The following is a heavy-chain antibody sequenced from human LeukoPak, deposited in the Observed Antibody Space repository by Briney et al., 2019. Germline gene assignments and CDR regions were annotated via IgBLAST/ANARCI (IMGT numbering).Heavy chain of an antibody. Sequence: PSETLSLTCTVSGGSISSYYWSWIRQPPGKGLEWIGYIYYSGSTNYNPSLKSRVTISVDTSKNQFSLKLSSVTAADTAVYYCARASFYNSYYYGSGSYYNGLDYWGQGPLVTVSS. CDR3: ARASFYNSYYYGSGSYYNGLDY. CDR1: GGSISSYY. J-gene: IGHJ4*02. CDR2: IYYSGST. V-gene: IGHV4-59*01. D-gene: IGHD3-10*01.